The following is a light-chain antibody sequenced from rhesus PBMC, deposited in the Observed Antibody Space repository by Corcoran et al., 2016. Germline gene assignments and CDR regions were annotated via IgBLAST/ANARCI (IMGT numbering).Light chain of an antibody. CDR2: AAS. CDR1: QAISNA. Sequence: DIHMTQSPSSLSASVGDKVTITCRASQAISNALAWFQQKPGKAPKLLIYAASNLQSGVPLRFRGSGCGTDFTLTSSSVQPEDFAVYYCQQRNSYPYSFGRGTKVEIK. CDR3: QQRNSYPYS. J-gene: IGKJ2*01. V-gene: IGKV1-33*01.